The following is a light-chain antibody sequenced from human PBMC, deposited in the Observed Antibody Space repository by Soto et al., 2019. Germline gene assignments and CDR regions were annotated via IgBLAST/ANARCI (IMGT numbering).Light chain of an antibody. J-gene: IGKJ1*01. Sequence: EIVLTQSPATLSLSPGETATLSCRASQSVRNYLAWYQQKPGQAPRLLIYDASNRATGIPARFSGTGSETEFTLTISSLQSEDFAVYYCHQYNFWPTFGQGTKVDI. CDR2: DAS. CDR1: QSVRNY. V-gene: IGKV3-11*01. CDR3: HQYNFWPT.